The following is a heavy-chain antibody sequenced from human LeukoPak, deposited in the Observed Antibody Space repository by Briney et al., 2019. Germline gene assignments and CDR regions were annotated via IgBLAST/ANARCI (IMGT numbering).Heavy chain of an antibody. V-gene: IGHV4-4*02. CDR1: GGSISSSNW. J-gene: IGHJ6*03. CDR3: ARVPYYYYYMDV. Sequence: PSETLSLTCAVSGGSISSSNWWSWVRQPPGKGLEWIGEIYHSGSTNYNPSLKSRVTISVDTSKDQFSLRLSSVTAADTAVYYCARVPYYYYYMDVWGKGTTVTVSS. CDR2: IYHSGST.